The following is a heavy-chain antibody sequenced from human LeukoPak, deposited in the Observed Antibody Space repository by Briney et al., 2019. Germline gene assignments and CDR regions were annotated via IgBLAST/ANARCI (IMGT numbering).Heavy chain of an antibody. CDR3: ATHTTMPL. V-gene: IGHV1-2*02. CDR1: GYTFTGDY. D-gene: IGHD5-18*01. J-gene: IGHJ4*02. Sequence: ASVKVSCKASGYTFTGDYVQWVRQAPGQGLEWMGWINPNRGGTDYAQKFQGRVTLTSDTSISTVYMERSRLRSNDTAVYYCATHTTMPLWGQGTLVTVSS. CDR2: INPNRGGT.